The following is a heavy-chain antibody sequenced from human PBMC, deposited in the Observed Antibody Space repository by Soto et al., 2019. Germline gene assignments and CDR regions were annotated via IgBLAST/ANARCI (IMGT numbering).Heavy chain of an antibody. CDR2: IYYSGST. CDR3: ARWYDWFDP. D-gene: IGHD2-15*01. CDR1: GGSISSYY. Sequence: QVQLQESGPGLVKPSETLSLSCTVSGGSISSYYWSWIRQPPGKGLEWIGYIYYSGSTNYNPSLKSRVTISVDTAKNPFSLKLRSVTAADTAVYYCARWYDWFDPWGQGTLVTVSS. J-gene: IGHJ5*02. V-gene: IGHV4-59*01.